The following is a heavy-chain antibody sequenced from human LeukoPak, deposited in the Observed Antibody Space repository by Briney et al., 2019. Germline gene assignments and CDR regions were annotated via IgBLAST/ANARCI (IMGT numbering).Heavy chain of an antibody. CDR2: MNPNSGNT. V-gene: IGHV1-8*01. D-gene: IGHD6-19*01. J-gene: IGHJ3*02. CDR1: RYTFTSYD. Sequence: ASVKVSCKASRYTFTSYDINWVRQATGQGLEWMGWMNPNSGNTGYAQKFQGRVTMTRNTSISTAYMELSSLRSEDTAVYYCARPGSSGWDDAFDIWGQGTMATVSS. CDR3: ARPGSSGWDDAFDI.